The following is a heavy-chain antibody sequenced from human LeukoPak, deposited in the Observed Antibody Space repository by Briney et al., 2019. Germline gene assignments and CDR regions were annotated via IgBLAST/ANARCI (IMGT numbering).Heavy chain of an antibody. CDR1: GGSFSGYY. CDR2: INHSGST. Sequence: SETLSLTCAVYGGSFSGYYWSWIRQPPGKGLEWIGEINHSGSTNYNPSLKSRVTISVDTSKNQFSPKLSSVTAADTAVYYCARGPLWFGELLHDYWGQGTLVTVSS. D-gene: IGHD3-10*01. J-gene: IGHJ4*02. CDR3: ARGPLWFGELLHDY. V-gene: IGHV4-34*01.